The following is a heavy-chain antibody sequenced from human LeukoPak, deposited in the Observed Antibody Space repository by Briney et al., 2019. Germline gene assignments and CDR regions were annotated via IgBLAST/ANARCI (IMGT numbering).Heavy chain of an antibody. CDR3: AKIVGLPATMAYFDY. V-gene: IGHV4-34*01. D-gene: IGHD2-2*01. CDR2: INHSGST. Sequence: SSETLSLTCAVYGGSFSGYYWSWIRQPPGKGLEWIGEINHSGSTNYNPSLKSRVTISVDTSKNQFSLKLSSVTAADTAVYYCAKIVGLPATMAYFDYWGQGILITVSS. J-gene: IGHJ4*02. CDR1: GGSFSGYY.